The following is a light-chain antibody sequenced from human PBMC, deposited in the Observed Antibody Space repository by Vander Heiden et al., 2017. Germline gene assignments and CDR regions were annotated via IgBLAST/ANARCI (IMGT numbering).Light chain of an antibody. CDR3: LQYYTTPLT. V-gene: IGKV4-1*01. CDR1: QSVLFSSNNKND. J-gene: IGKJ4*01. Sequence: DIVMTQSPDSLAVSLGERATINCKSSQSVLFSSNNKNDSAWYQQKPGQPPKLLIYWASTRESGVPDRFTGSGSGTDFTLTISSLQAEDVAVYYCLQYYTTPLTFGGGTKVEIK. CDR2: WAS.